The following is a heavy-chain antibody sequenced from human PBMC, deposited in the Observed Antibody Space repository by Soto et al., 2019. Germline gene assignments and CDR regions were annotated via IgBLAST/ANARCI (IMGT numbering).Heavy chain of an antibody. J-gene: IGHJ4*02. D-gene: IGHD6-19*01. Sequence: QVQLQESGPGLVKPSGTLSLTCAVSGGSISSSNWWSWVRQPPGKGLEWIGEIYHSGRTNHNPSLKIRLTXXVXKXXNQFSLKLSSVTAADTAVYYCARDRYSSGWYYFDYWGQGTLVTVSS. CDR3: ARDRYSSGWYYFDY. CDR1: GGSISSSNW. CDR2: IYHSGRT. V-gene: IGHV4-4*02.